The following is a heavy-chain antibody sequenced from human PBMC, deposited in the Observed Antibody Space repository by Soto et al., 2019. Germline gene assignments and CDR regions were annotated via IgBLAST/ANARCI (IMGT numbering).Heavy chain of an antibody. CDR3: ARVAY. Sequence: GGSLRLSCEASGFPFSLVSMNWVRQFPGKGLEWVAAISSGSSDTWYADSVKGRFIISRDNAQNSLFLQMNTLRPEDTAMYYCARVAYWGPGTQVTVSS. CDR1: GFPFSLVS. CDR2: ISSGSSDT. J-gene: IGHJ4*02. V-gene: IGHV3-21*01.